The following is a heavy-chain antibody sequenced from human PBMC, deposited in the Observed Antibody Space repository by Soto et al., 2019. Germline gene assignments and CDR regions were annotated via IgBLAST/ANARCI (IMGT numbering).Heavy chain of an antibody. D-gene: IGHD3-10*01. CDR2: IYYSGST. CDR1: GGSISSGGYY. V-gene: IGHV4-31*03. CDR3: ARDYGSGDYYYGMDV. J-gene: IGHJ6*02. Sequence: QVQLQESGPGLVKPSQTLSLTCTVSGGSISSGGYYWSWIRQHPGKGLEWIGYIYYSGSTYYNPSLTSRVTISVDTSKNQFSLKLSSVTAADTAVYYCARDYGSGDYYYGMDVWGQGTTVTVSS.